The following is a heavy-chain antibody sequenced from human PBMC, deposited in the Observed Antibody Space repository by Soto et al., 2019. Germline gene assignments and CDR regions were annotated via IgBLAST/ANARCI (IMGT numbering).Heavy chain of an antibody. CDR2: ISWNSGSI. V-gene: IGHV3-9*01. CDR1: GFTFDDYA. D-gene: IGHD6-19*01. J-gene: IGHJ5*02. Sequence: GGSLRLSCAASGFTFDDYAMHWVRQAPGKGLEWVSGISWNSGSIGYADSVKGRFTISRDNAKNSLYLQMNSLRAEDTALYYCAEDNSPGIAVAGTFDPWGQGTLVTVS. CDR3: AEDNSPGIAVAGTFDP.